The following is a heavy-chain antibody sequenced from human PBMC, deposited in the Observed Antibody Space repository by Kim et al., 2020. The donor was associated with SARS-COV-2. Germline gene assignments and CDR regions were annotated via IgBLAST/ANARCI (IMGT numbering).Heavy chain of an antibody. CDR1: GGTFSSYA. D-gene: IGHD3-3*01. Sequence: SVKVSCKASGGTFSSYAISWVRQAPGQGLEWMGGIIPIFGTANYAQKFQGRVTITADESTSTAYMELSSLRSEDTAVYYCARDNWSCWSGYMRADYYYGMDVWGQGTTVTVSS. V-gene: IGHV1-69*13. J-gene: IGHJ6*02. CDR2: IIPIFGTA. CDR3: ARDNWSCWSGYMRADYYYGMDV.